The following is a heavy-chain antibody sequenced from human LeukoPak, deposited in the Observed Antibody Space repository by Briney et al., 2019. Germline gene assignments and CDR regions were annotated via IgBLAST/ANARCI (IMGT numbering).Heavy chain of an antibody. J-gene: IGHJ4*02. CDR1: GGSFSGYY. V-gene: IGHV4-59*08. CDR3: ARQTVAGSYYFDY. Sequence: SETLSLTCAVYGGSFSGYYWSWIRQPPGKGLEWIGYIYYSGSTNYNPSLKSRVTISVDTSKNQFSLKLSSVTAADTAVYYCARQTVAGSYYFDYWGQGTLVTVSS. D-gene: IGHD6-19*01. CDR2: IYYSGST.